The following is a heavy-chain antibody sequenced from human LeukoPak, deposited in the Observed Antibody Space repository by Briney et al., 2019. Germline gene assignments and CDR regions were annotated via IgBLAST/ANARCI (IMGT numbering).Heavy chain of an antibody. CDR2: MYTRGYT. CDR3: ARDLGIAATTDY. Sequence: SETLSLTCTVSGGTVSGGSISNSYWSWIRQPAGKGLEWIGRMYTRGYTDYNPSLKSRVTMSEDRSKNQFSLKLSSVTAADTAVYYCARDLGIAATTDYWGQGTLVTVSS. D-gene: IGHD6-13*01. V-gene: IGHV4-4*07. CDR1: GGSISNSY. J-gene: IGHJ4*02.